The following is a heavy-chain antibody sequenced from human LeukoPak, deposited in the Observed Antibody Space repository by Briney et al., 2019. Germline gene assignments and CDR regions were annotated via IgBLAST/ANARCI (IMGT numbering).Heavy chain of an antibody. J-gene: IGHJ6*02. CDR2: INHSGST. D-gene: IGHD3-3*01. V-gene: IGHV4-34*01. CDR1: GGSFSGYY. Sequence: SETLSLTCAVYGGSFSGYYWSWIRQPPGKGLEWIGEINHSGSTNYNPSLKSRVTISVDTSKNQFSLKLSSVTAADTAVYYCARHGLRSGYTPYYYYYYGMDVWGQGTTVTVSS. CDR3: ARHGLRSGYTPYYYYYYGMDV.